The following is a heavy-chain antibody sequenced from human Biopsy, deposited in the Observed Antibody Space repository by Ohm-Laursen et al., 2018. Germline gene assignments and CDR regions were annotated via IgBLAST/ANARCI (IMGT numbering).Heavy chain of an antibody. CDR3: ATTTMDTSGWYGNYFDS. D-gene: IGHD6-19*01. CDR2: INHRGST. CDR1: GGSLSSYS. V-gene: IGHV4-34*01. Sequence: SETLSLTCTVSGGSLSSYSWSWIRQPPGKGLEWIGEINHRGSTNYNPSLKSRVTISVDTSKNQFSLKVYSVTAADTAIYYCATTTMDTSGWYGNYFDSWGQGALVTVSS. J-gene: IGHJ4*02.